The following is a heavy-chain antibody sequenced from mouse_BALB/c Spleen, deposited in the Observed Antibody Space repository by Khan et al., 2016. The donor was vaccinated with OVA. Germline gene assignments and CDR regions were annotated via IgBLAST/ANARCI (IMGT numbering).Heavy chain of an antibody. CDR1: GYSFTGYL. CDR2: INPYTGET. Sequence: VELVESGPELVKPGASVKISCKASGYSFTGYLMNWVMQSHGKGLEWIGCINPYTGETIYNQKFKGKVTLTVDDSSRTAYMELRSLASDDSAVYYCARIYRSDFDYWGQGTTVTVSS. J-gene: IGHJ2*01. D-gene: IGHD1-1*01. CDR3: ARIYRSDFDY. V-gene: IGHV1-20*02.